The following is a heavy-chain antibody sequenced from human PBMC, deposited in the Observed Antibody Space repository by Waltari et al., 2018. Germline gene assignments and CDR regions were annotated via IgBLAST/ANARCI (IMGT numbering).Heavy chain of an antibody. CDR1: GYSINSGYY. CDR3: ARGGGHRYDTYYFDY. CDR2: IYHSGNT. V-gene: IGHV4-38-2*02. Sequence: QVQLQESGPGLVKPSETLSLTCTVSGYSINSGYYWSWLRQAPGKGLEWIGSIYHSGNTFYKFSLKNRVTISVDTSTNQFSLRLTSVTAADTAFFYCARGGGHRYDTYYFDYWGQGMLVTVSS. D-gene: IGHD3-22*01. J-gene: IGHJ4*02.